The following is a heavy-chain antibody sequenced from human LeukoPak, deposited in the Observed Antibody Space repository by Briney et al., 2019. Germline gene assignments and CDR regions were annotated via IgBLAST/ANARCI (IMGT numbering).Heavy chain of an antibody. CDR2: TYYRYKWYN. Sequence: SQTLSLTCAISGDSVSSNSAAWDWIRQSPSRGLECLGRTYYRYKWYNDYAVSVKSRITINPDISKNQFSLQLNSVAPEDRAVYYCVFQETGEAGKSAWFEGWGQGTLVTVSS. J-gene: IGHJ5*02. CDR1: GDSVSSNSAA. V-gene: IGHV6-1*01. CDR3: VFQETGEAGKSAWFEG. D-gene: IGHD6-13*01.